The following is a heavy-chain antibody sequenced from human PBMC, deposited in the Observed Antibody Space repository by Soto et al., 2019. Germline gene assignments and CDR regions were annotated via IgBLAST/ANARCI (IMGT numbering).Heavy chain of an antibody. J-gene: IGHJ6*02. CDR2: IKSKSDGEAT. CDR3: VTAGPELYYYYYGMDV. V-gene: IGHV3-15*01. D-gene: IGHD1-7*01. Sequence: VQLVESGGGLVKPGGSLRLSCAASGFTFREAWMSWVRQAPGKGLEWVGRIKSKSDGEATDYAAPVKGRFTISRDDSERTLHLQMNSLKVEDSAIYYCVTAGPELYYYYYGMDVWGQGTTVTVSS. CDR1: GFTFREAW.